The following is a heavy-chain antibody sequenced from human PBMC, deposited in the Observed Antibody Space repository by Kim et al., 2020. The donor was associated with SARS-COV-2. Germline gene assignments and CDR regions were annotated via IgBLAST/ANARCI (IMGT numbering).Heavy chain of an antibody. CDR1: GGSISSYY. D-gene: IGHD1-26*01. V-gene: IGHV4-59*13. J-gene: IGHJ5*02. CDR3: ARRGSRRGVGFDP. CDR2: IYYSGST. Sequence: SETLSLTCTVSGGSISSYYWSWIRQPPGKGLEWIGYIYYSGSTNYNPSLKSRVTISVDTSKNQFSLKLSSVTAADTAVYYCARRGSRRGVGFDPWGQGTLVTVSS.